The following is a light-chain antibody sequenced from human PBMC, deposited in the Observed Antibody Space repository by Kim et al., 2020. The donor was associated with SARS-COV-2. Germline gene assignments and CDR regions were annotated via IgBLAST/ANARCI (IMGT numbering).Light chain of an antibody. CDR3: SSYTSSSALYV. J-gene: IGLJ1*01. CDR1: SSDVGGYNY. CDR2: DVS. V-gene: IGLV2-14*01. Sequence: QSVLTQPASVSGSPGQSITISCTGTSSDVGGYNYVSWYQQHPGKAPKLMIYDVSKRPSGVSNRFSGSKSGNTASLTISGLQAGDEADYYCSSYTSSSALYVFGAGTKVTVL.